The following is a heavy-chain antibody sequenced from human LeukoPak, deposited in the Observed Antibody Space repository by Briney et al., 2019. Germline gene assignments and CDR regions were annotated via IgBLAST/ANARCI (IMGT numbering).Heavy chain of an antibody. CDR1: AYTFTSYG. Sequence: GASVKVSCKASAYTFTSYGITWVRQAPGQGLEWMGWISAYNGNTNYAQKLQGRVTMTRNTSISTAYMELSSLRSEDTAVYYCAREGGSIDWFDPWGQGTLVTVSS. J-gene: IGHJ5*02. V-gene: IGHV1-18*01. D-gene: IGHD3-16*01. CDR3: AREGGSIDWFDP. CDR2: ISAYNGNT.